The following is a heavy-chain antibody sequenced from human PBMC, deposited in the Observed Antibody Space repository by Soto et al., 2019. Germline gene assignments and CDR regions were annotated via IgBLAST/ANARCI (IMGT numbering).Heavy chain of an antibody. CDR2: MYYVGSN. D-gene: IGHD3-9*01. CDR1: GDSISSSDYY. J-gene: IGHJ4*02. CDR3: ARLRYFHWMLNVDY. Sequence: ETLSLTCSVSGDSISSSDYYWGWIRQPPGKGLEYIGSMYYVGSNYYNPSFKSRLTISVDTSRNQFSLMLSSVTAADTAVYYCARLRYFHWMLNVDYWGQGSPVTVSS. V-gene: IGHV4-39*01.